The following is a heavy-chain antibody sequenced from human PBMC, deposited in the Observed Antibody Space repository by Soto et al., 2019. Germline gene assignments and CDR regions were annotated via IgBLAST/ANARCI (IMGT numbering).Heavy chain of an antibody. J-gene: IGHJ4*02. Sequence: EVQLLESGGALVQPGGSLRLSCAASGFTFSSYAMSWVRQAPGKGLEWVSLISGSGGGTYYADSVKGRFTISRDNSKNTLYLQMNSLRAEDTAVFYCAKHLSNRSPDYWGQGTLVTVSS. CDR1: GFTFSSYA. CDR2: ISGSGGGT. CDR3: AKHLSNRSPDY. D-gene: IGHD3-16*02. V-gene: IGHV3-23*01.